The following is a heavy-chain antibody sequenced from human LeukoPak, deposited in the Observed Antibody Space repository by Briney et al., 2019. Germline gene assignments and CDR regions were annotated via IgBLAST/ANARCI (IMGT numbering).Heavy chain of an antibody. CDR3: AKTLGPDIVVVPAAINYYYYYGMDV. J-gene: IGHJ6*02. V-gene: IGHV3-30*18. Sequence: GGSLRLSCAASGFTFSSYGMHWVRQAPGKGLEWVAVISYDGSNKYYADSVKGRFTISRDNSKNTLYLQMNSLRAEDTAVYYCAKTLGPDIVVVPAAINYYYYYGMDVWGQGTTVTVSS. CDR2: ISYDGSNK. D-gene: IGHD2-2*02. CDR1: GFTFSSYG.